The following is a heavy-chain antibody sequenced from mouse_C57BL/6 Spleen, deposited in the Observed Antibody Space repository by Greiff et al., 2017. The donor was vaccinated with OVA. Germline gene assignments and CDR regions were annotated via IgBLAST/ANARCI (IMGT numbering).Heavy chain of an antibody. CDR2: IYPGDGDT. CDR3: ARFLRTGTYYFDY. J-gene: IGHJ2*01. Sequence: QVQLQQSGPELVKPGASVKISCKASGYAFSSSWMNWVKQRPGKGLEWIGRIYPGDGDTNYNGKFKGKATLTADKSSSTAYMQLSSLTSEDSAVYFCARFLRTGTYYFDYWGQGTTLTVSS. V-gene: IGHV1-82*01. CDR1: GYAFSSSW. D-gene: IGHD4-1*01.